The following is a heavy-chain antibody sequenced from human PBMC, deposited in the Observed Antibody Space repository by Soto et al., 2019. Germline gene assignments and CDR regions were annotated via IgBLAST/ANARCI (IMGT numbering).Heavy chain of an antibody. J-gene: IGHJ5*02. CDR3: ARGQRFSDWFDP. Sequence: QVHLQQSGPGLVNPSGTLSLTCTVSGGSMSSYYWTWIRQPAGPGLEWIGRVYIIVGTHYNPSLKSRVTISLDTSKNQFSLRLLSVTAADTAVYYCARGQRFSDWFDPGGRGTLVTVSS. CDR1: GGSMSSYY. V-gene: IGHV4-4*07. CDR2: VYIIVGT. D-gene: IGHD2-2*01.